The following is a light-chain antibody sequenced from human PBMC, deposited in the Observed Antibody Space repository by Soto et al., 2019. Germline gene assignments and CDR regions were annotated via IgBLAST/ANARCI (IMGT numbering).Light chain of an antibody. V-gene: IGKV1-5*03. CDR3: QQYTSKYT. Sequence: DIQMTQSPSTLSASVGDRVTITCRASQNIRSWLAWYQQKPGKAPKLLIYEASTLENGVPSRFSGSGSGAEFTLTISSLQPDDYATYYCQQYTSKYTFGQGTKVEIK. CDR1: QNIRSW. J-gene: IGKJ2*01. CDR2: EAS.